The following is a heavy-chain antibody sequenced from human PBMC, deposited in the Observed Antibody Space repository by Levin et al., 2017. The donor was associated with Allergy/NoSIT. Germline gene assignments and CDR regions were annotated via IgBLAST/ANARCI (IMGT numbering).Heavy chain of an antibody. V-gene: IGHV1-2*02. CDR1: EYSFIGYY. Sequence: ASVKVSCEYSFIGYYFHWVRLAPGQGPEWMGWINPNNGATHLGQKFQGRVTMTRDTSVSTAYLELRGLTSDDTAVYYCARGLSYYSDSSGYSTFDIWGQGILVTVSS. CDR3: ARGLSYYSDSSGYSTFDI. J-gene: IGHJ3*02. D-gene: IGHD3-22*01. CDR2: INPNNGAT.